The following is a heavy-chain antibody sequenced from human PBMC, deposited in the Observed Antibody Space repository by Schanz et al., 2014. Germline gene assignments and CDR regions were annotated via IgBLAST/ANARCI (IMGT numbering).Heavy chain of an antibody. CDR3: AGGKTTGLAY. CDR1: GFTFSSYA. D-gene: IGHD4-4*01. J-gene: IGHJ4*02. Sequence: VQLVESGGGVVQPGGSLRLSCAASGFTFSSYAMSWVRQAPGKGLEWVSAISGSGGSTYYADSVEGRFTISRDVAKNTLYLQMFSLRAEDMGVYYCAGGKTTGLAYWGQGTQVAVSS. V-gene: IGHV3-23*04. CDR2: ISGSGGST.